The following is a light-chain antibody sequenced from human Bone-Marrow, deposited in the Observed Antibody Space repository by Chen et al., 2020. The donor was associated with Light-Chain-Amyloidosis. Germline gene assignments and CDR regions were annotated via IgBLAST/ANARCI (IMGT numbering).Light chain of an antibody. Sequence: SYELTQPPSVSVSPGQTASITCSGDKLGDRYTYWYQQKSGQSPVLVIYEDKKRPSGIPERFSGATSGNTATLTISGAQPMDEADYYSQAWDSRTVIFGGGTKLTVL. J-gene: IGLJ2*01. V-gene: IGLV3-1*01. CDR1: KLGDRY. CDR2: EDK. CDR3: QAWDSRTVI.